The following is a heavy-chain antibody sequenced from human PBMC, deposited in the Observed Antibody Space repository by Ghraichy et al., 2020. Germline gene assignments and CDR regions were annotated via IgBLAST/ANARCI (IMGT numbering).Heavy chain of an antibody. CDR2: IDHRGST. V-gene: IGHV4-34*01. CDR1: GSSFSGYH. CDR3: ARDGAARRQKVMVY. J-gene: IGHJ4*02. Sequence: SETLSLTCAVYGSSFSGYHWSLIRQPPGKGLEWMGGIDHRGSTNSNPSLKSRVTISVDTSKNQFSLKVSSVTAADTAVYFCARDGAARRQKVMVYWGQGTLVTVSS. D-gene: IGHD6-6*01.